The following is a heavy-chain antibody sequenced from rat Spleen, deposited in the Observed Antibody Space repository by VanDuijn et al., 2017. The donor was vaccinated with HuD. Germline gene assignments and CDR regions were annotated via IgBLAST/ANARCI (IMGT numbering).Heavy chain of an antibody. V-gene: IGHV3-1*01. CDR2: ISYSGST. CDR3: ARSGITIAADVMDA. J-gene: IGHJ4*01. D-gene: IGHD1-2*01. CDR1: GYSITSNY. Sequence: EVQLQESGPGLVKPSQSLSLTCSVTGYSITSNYWGWIRKFPGNKMEWMGYISYSGSTSYNPSLKSRISITRDTSKNQFFLQLNSVTTEDTATYYCARSGITIAADVMDAWGQGASVTVSS.